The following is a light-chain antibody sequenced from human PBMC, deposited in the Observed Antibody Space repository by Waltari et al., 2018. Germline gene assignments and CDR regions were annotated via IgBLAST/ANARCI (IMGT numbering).Light chain of an antibody. J-gene: IGLJ2*01. CDR1: SNDVGAYDF. CDR3: FACRGGNTLV. CDR2: DVM. V-gene: IGLV2-14*03. Sequence: QSALTQPASVSGSPGQSITISCTGTSNDVGAYDFVSWYRQYPGEAPKLMIYDVMNRPSGVSDRFSGSKSANTASLTISGLRADDEGDYYCFACRGGNTLVFGGGTKVTVL.